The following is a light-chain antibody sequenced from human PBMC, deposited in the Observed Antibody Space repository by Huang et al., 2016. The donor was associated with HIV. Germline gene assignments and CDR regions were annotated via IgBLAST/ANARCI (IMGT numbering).Light chain of an antibody. CDR2: DAA. J-gene: IGKJ3*01. Sequence: DIQLTQSPSSLSASIGDRVTITCRASRHLYSYLNWYQHRPGKAPKILIYDAANLEVGVPARFSGSGSGRNFTLIISSLQPEDFATYYCQQYDSLPRTFGPGTKV. CDR3: QQYDSLPRT. CDR1: RHLYSY. V-gene: IGKV1-33*01.